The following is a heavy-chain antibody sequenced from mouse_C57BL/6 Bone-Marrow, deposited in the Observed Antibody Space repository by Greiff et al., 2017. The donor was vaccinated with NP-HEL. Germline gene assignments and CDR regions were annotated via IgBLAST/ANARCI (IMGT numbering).Heavy chain of an antibody. Sequence: EVKLVESGGGLVQPGGSLKLSCAASGFTFSDYYMYWVRQTPEKRLEWVAYISNGGGSTYYPDTVKGRFTISRDNAKNTLYLQMSRLKSEDTAMYYCARRYGSREVYAMDYWGQGTSVTVSS. J-gene: IGHJ4*01. CDR1: GFTFSDYY. CDR2: ISNGGGST. CDR3: ARRYGSREVYAMDY. V-gene: IGHV5-12*01. D-gene: IGHD1-1*01.